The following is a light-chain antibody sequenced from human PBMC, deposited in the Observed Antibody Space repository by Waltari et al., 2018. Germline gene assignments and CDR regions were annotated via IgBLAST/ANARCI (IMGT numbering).Light chain of an antibody. V-gene: IGKV3-11*01. CDR2: DAS. CDR1: EDISNY. J-gene: IGKJ4*01. CDR3: QQRATWPLT. Sequence: EIVLTQAPATLSLSPGERATLSCRASEDISNYLGWYQQVPGRPPRLLIYDASNRATDIPARFSGSGSGTDFTLTISDLEPKDSAIYYCQQRATWPLTFGGGTRVEIK.